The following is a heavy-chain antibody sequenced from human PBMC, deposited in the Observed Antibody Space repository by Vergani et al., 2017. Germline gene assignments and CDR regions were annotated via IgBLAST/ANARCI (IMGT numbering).Heavy chain of an antibody. Sequence: QVQLVESGGGVVQPGGSLRLSCGASGFTFSNYGMHWVRQAPGKGLEWVTFIRYDGSNTYYADSVKGRFTISRDNSKNTLFLQMNSLRPEDTAVYYCARDTVTGSRYFDCWGQGTRVTVSS. CDR1: GFTFSNYG. CDR3: ARDTVTGSRYFDC. J-gene: IGHJ4*02. CDR2: IRYDGSNT. V-gene: IGHV3-30*02. D-gene: IGHD6-19*01.